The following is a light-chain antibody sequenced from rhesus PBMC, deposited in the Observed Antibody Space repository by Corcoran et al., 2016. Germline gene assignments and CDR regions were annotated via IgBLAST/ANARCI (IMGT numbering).Light chain of an antibody. CDR3: QHYYDNPYS. Sequence: DIQMTQSPSALSASVGDRVTISCRASQNIYSNLAWYQQKPGKAPKLLIYAASSLQTGIPSRFSGSGSGTEFTLTTSSLQPEDSAAYYCQHYYDNPYSFGQGTKVEIK. J-gene: IGKJ2*01. V-gene: IGKV1S12*01. CDR1: QNIYSN. CDR2: AAS.